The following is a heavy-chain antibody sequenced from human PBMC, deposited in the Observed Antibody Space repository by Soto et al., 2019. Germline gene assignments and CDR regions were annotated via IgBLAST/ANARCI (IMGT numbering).Heavy chain of an antibody. J-gene: IGHJ4*02. CDR3: ARVVLLWFGETPLDY. D-gene: IGHD3-10*01. Sequence: QVQLVESGGGVVQPGRSLRLSCAASGFTFSSYAMHWVRQAPGKGLEWVAVISYDGSNKYYADSVKGRFTISRDNSKNTLYLQMNSLRAEDTAVYYCARVVLLWFGETPLDYWGQGPLVTVSS. CDR1: GFTFSSYA. V-gene: IGHV3-30-3*01. CDR2: ISYDGSNK.